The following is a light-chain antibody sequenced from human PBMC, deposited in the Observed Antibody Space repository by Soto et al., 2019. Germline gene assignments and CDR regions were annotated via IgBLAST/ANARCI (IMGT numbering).Light chain of an antibody. Sequence: IVMTQSPATLSVSPGERATLSCRASQNIYSNIAWYQQRPGQAPRLLIYRASTRAPGVPARFSGSGSGTEFTLTNSSLHSEDFAFYSWLKYHNLWALGRGTQVEIK. V-gene: IGKV3-15*01. CDR3: LKYHNLWA. CDR2: RAS. J-gene: IGKJ4*02. CDR1: QNIYSN.